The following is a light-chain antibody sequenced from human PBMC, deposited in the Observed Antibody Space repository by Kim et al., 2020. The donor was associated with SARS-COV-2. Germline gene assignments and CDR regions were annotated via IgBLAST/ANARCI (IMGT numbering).Light chain of an antibody. V-gene: IGKV1-33*01. J-gene: IGKJ3*01. CDR2: DSS. CDR3: QQCDNNPLFT. Sequence: SVGDRVTITCQASQDINNYLNLYQQKPGKAPKFLIYDSSNLETGVPSRFSGSGSGTDLTFTISSLQPEDNATYYCQQCDNNPLFTFGPGTKVDIK. CDR1: QDINNY.